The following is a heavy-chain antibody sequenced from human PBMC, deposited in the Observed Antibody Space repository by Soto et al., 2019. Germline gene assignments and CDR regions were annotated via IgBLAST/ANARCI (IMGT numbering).Heavy chain of an antibody. CDR2: ISSSSSYI. V-gene: IGHV3-21*01. D-gene: IGHD5-18*01. CDR1: GFTFSSYS. CDR3: ASRRGYSYGRYYYYYGMDV. J-gene: IGHJ6*02. Sequence: EVQLVESGGGLVKPGGSLRLSCAASGFTFSSYSMNWVRQAPGQGLEWVSSISSSSSYIYYADSVKGRFTISRDNAKNSLYRQLNSLRAEDTAVYYCASRRGYSYGRYYYYYGMDVWGQGTTVTVSS.